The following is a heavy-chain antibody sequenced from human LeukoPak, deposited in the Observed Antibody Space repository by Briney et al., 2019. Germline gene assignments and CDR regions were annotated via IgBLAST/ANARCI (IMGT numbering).Heavy chain of an antibody. D-gene: IGHD1-1*01. CDR2: IHHSGST. CDR1: GYSISRGYH. CDR3: ARVNWSPDY. V-gene: IGHV4-38-2*01. J-gene: IGHJ4*02. Sequence: PSETLSLTCAVSGYSISRGYHWGWIRQPPGKGLEWIGSIHHSGSTYYNSSLKSRVTISVDTSKNQFSLKVSSVTAADTAVYYCARVNWSPDYWGQGTLVTVSS.